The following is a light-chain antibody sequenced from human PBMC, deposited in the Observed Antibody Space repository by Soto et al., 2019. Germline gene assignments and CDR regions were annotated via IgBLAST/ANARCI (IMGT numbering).Light chain of an antibody. CDR1: SGHSTYT. CDR2: LNSDGSH. V-gene: IGLV4-69*01. CDR3: QTWGTGTVV. J-gene: IGLJ2*01. Sequence: QSVLTQSPSATASLGASFKLTCTLSSGHSTYTIAWHQQQPEKGPRFLMRLNSDGSHIQGDGIPDRFSGSSSGAERYLTISSLQSEDEADYYCQTWGTGTVVLGGGTKLTV.